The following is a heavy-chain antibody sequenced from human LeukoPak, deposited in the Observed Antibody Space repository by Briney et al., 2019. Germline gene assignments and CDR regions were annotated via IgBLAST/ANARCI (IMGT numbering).Heavy chain of an antibody. CDR2: ISAYNGNT. D-gene: IGHD3-22*01. J-gene: IGHJ4*02. V-gene: IGHV1-18*01. Sequence: ASVKVSCKASGYTFTSYGISWVRQAPGQGLELMGWISAYNGNTNYAQKLQGRVTMTTDTSTSTAYMELRSLRSDDTAVYYCARDLAPSYYYDSSGWGGGFDYWGQGTLVTVSS. CDR3: ARDLAPSYYYDSSGWGGGFDY. CDR1: GYTFTSYG.